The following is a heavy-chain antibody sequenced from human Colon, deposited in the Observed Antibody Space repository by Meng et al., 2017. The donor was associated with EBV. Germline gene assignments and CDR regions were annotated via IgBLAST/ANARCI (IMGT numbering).Heavy chain of an antibody. V-gene: IGHV4-30-4*01. CDR1: GGSINRGAYY. J-gene: IGHJ4*02. Sequence: QVRLQVSGPGLVKPSLPLSLTCTVSGGSINRGAYYWSWICQPPGKGLEWIGYIYYTGSTYYNLSLKSRVTISMDTSKNQFSLRLSSGTAADTAVYYCARNYYFDYWGQGTLVTVAS. CDR3: ARNYYFDY. CDR2: IYYTGST.